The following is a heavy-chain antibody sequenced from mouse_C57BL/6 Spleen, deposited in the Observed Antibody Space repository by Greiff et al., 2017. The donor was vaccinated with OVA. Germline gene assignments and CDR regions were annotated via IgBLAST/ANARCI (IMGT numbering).Heavy chain of an antibody. CDR2: IYPGNSDT. D-gene: IGHD2-2*01. CDR3: TRSSTMVTTGAHFDY. CDR1: GYTFTSYW. J-gene: IGHJ2*01. Sequence: EVQLQQSGTVLARPGASVKMSCKTSGYTFTSYWMHWVKQRPGQGLEWIGAIYPGNSDTSYNQKFKGKAKLTAVTSASPYYMELSSLTNEDSAVYYCTRSSTMVTTGAHFDYWGQGTTLTVSS. V-gene: IGHV1-5*01.